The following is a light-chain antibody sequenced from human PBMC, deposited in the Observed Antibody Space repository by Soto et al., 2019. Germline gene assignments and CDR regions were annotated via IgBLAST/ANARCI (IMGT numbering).Light chain of an antibody. CDR2: WAS. CDR3: QQLYDTPQT. V-gene: IGKV4-1*01. J-gene: IGKJ2*01. Sequence: DIVMTQSPDSLAVSLGEMATINCKSSQSVLYSSSNKNYLAWYQQKPGQPPKLLIYWASTRESGVPDRFSASGSGKDVTFYSGSLQVEDVAINYCQQLYDTPQTCGQATKVEIK. CDR1: QSVLYSSSNKNY.